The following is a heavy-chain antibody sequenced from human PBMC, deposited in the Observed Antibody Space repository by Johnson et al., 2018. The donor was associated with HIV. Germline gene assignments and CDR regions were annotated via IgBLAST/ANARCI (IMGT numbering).Heavy chain of an antibody. CDR1: GFTFSSYW. J-gene: IGHJ3*02. CDR2: INSDGSST. V-gene: IGHV3-74*01. D-gene: IGHD6-13*01. CDR3: ARDRADSSSWFTAFDI. Sequence: EVQLVESGGGVVQPGRSLRLSCAASGFTFSSYWMHWVRQAPGKGLVWVSRINSDGSSTSYSDSVKGRFTISRDNAKNTLYLQMNSLRAEDTAVYYCARDRADSSSWFTAFDIWGQGTMVTVSS.